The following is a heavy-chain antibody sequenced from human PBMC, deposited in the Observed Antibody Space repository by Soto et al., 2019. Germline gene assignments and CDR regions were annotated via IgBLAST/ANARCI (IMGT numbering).Heavy chain of an antibody. CDR1: GFTFSSYS. CDR2: ISSSSSYI. CDR3: TTDWVDGGQNY. V-gene: IGHV3-21*03. J-gene: IGHJ4*02. Sequence: GGSLRLSCAASGFTFSSYSMNWVRQAPGKGLEWVSSISSSSSYIYYADSVKGRFTISRDDSKNTLFLQMNSLKTEDTAVYYCTTDWVDGGQNYWGQGTLVTVSS. D-gene: IGHD2-15*01.